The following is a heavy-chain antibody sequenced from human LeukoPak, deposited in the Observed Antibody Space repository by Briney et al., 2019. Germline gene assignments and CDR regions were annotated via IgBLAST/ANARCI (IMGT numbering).Heavy chain of an antibody. CDR2: IYHSGST. D-gene: IGHD5-18*01. Sequence: SQTLSLTCAVFGGSISSGGYSWSWIRQPPGKGLERIGYIYHSGSTYYNPSLKSRVTISVDRSKNQFSLKLSSVTAADTAVYYCARGRPGIQLWLPEFDYWGQGTLVTVSS. CDR3: ARGRPGIQLWLPEFDY. J-gene: IGHJ4*02. V-gene: IGHV4-30-2*01. CDR1: GGSISSGGYS.